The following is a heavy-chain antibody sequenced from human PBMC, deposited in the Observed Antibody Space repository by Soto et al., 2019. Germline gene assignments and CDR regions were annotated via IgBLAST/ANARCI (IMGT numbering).Heavy chain of an antibody. Sequence: SETLSLTCAVSGYSISSGYYWGWVRQPPGQGPEWMGTIYHNGRTYYNPSLNSRVTMSVDTYKNQFSLRLSSVTAADTAVYVFVRLSFCTGRYVCGIDYWGPGTLVPVYS. V-gene: IGHV4-38-2*01. D-gene: IGHD2-8*02. CDR3: VRLSFCTGRYVCGIDY. CDR2: IYHNGRT. CDR1: GYSISSGYY. J-gene: IGHJ4*02.